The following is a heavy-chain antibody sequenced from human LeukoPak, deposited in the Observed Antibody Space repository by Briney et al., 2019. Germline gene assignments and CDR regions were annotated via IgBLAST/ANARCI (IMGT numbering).Heavy chain of an antibody. CDR3: AITFIAVAGPVFDY. CDR1: GGSISSYY. CDR2: IYTSGST. V-gene: IGHV4-4*07. D-gene: IGHD6-19*01. Sequence: SETLSLTCTVSGGSISSYYWSWIRQPAGKGLEWIGRIYTSGSTNYNPSLKSRVTTSVDTSKNQFSLKLSSVTAADTAVYYCAITFIAVAGPVFDYWGQGTLVTVSS. J-gene: IGHJ4*02.